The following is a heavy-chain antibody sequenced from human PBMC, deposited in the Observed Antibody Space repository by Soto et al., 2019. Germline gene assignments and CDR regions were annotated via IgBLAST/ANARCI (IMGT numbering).Heavy chain of an antibody. D-gene: IGHD3-22*01. J-gene: IGHJ4*02. CDR1: GFTSSSYA. Sequence: VQLVESGGGVVQPGRSLRLSCEGSGFTSSSYAMHWVRQAPGKGLEWVALISFDGSKKNYADSVKGRFTISRDNSKNMMYLQMNSLRPEDTAVYYCARGVFYYYGSSGYSPDYWGQGTLVTVSS. V-gene: IGHV3-30-3*01. CDR2: ISFDGSKK. CDR3: ARGVFYYYGSSGYSPDY.